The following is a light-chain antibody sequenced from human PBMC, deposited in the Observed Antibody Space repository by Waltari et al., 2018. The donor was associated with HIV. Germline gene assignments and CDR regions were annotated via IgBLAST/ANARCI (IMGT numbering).Light chain of an antibody. CDR1: SRDVGGYDS. Sequence: QSALTQPRSVSGSPGQSVTISCTGTSRDVGGYDSVSWYLQHPGKVPKIIIYEVIKRASGVRVRFSGAKSCNTASLTISGLQTEDEADYFCCSYAGTYTYGLFGGGTKLTVL. CDR2: EVI. V-gene: IGLV2-11*01. J-gene: IGLJ3*02. CDR3: CSYAGTYTYGL.